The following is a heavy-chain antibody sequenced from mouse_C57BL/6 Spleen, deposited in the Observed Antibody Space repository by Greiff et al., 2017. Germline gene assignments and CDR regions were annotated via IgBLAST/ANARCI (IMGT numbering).Heavy chain of an antibody. V-gene: IGHV1-82*01. D-gene: IGHD1-1*01. CDR3: ARWDYGSSLYAMDY. Sequence: QVQLQQSGPELVKPGASVKISCKASGYAFSSSWMNWVKQRPGQGLEWIGRIYPGDGDTNYNGKFKGKATLTADKSSSTAYMQLSSLTSEDSAVWCCARWDYGSSLYAMDYWGQGTSVTVSS. J-gene: IGHJ4*01. CDR2: IYPGDGDT. CDR1: GYAFSSSW.